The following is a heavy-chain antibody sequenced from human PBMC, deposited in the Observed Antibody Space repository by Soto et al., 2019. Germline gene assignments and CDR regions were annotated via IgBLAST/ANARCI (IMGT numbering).Heavy chain of an antibody. CDR2: IKHDGSGE. J-gene: IGHJ4*02. Sequence: GGSLRLSCAASGFTFSSYWMSWVRQTPGKGLEWVANIKHDGSGEYYVDSVKGRFTISRDNAEKSLYLQMNSLRVEDTAVYYCARVRCRGSYCYGSYFDSWGQGTLVTVSS. CDR3: ARVRCRGSYCYGSYFDS. CDR1: GFTFSSYW. D-gene: IGHD2-15*01. V-gene: IGHV3-7*01.